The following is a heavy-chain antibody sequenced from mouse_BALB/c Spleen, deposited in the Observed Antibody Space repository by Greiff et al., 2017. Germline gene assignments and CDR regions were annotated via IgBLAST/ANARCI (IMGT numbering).Heavy chain of an antibody. CDR3: ARVLTSGSPCYFDV. Sequence: EVMLVESGGGLVQPGGSLRLSCATSGFTFTDYYMSWVRQPPGKALEWLGFIRNKANGYTTEYSASVKGRFTISRDNSQSILYLQMNTLRAEDSATYYWARVLTSGSPCYFDVWGAGTTVTVSS. CDR2: IRNKANGYTT. V-gene: IGHV7-3*02. CDR1: GFTFTDYY. J-gene: IGHJ1*01. D-gene: IGHD1-2*01.